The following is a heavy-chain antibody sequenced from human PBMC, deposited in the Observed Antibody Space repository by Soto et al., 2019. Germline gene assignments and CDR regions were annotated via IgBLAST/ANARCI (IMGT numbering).Heavy chain of an antibody. CDR3: ARGLRPAKGGVVQKYNWFDP. CDR2: MNPNSGNT. D-gene: IGHD3-3*01. Sequence: ASVKVSCKASGYTFTSYDINWVRQATGQGLEWMGWMNPNSGNTGYAQKFQGRVTMTRNTSISTAYMELSSLRSEDTAVYYCARGLRPAKGGVVQKYNWFDPWGQGTLVTVSS. J-gene: IGHJ5*02. V-gene: IGHV1-8*01. CDR1: GYTFTSYD.